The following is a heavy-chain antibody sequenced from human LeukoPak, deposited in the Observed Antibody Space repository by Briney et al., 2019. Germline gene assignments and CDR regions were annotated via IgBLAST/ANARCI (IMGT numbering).Heavy chain of an antibody. CDR1: GFTFSSYA. J-gene: IGHJ4*02. CDR2: ISSSSSYI. Sequence: GGSLRLSCAASGFTFSSYAMSWVRQAPGKGLEWVSSISSSSSYIYYADSVKGRFTISRDNAKNSLYLQMNSLRAEDTAVYYCATDILTGYYIDYWGQGTLVTVSS. D-gene: IGHD3-9*01. CDR3: ATDILTGYYIDY. V-gene: IGHV3-21*01.